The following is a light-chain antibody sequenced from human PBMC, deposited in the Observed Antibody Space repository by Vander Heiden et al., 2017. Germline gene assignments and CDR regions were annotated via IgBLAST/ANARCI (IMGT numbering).Light chain of an antibody. Sequence: SYELTQPSSVSVSPGQTARITCSGDVLAKKYARWFQQKPGQAPVLVIYKDSERPSGIPERFSGSSSETTVTLTISGAQVEDEADYYCYSAADNNLGVFGGGTKLTVL. J-gene: IGLJ3*02. V-gene: IGLV3-27*01. CDR2: KDS. CDR3: YSAADNNLGV. CDR1: VLAKKY.